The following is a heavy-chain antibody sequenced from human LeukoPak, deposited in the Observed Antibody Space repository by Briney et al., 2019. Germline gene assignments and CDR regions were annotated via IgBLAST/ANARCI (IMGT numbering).Heavy chain of an antibody. CDR1: GYTFTSYY. Sequence: ASVKVSCKASGYTFTSYYIHWVRQAPGQGLEWMGIINPSGGSTDHAQKFQGRVTVTRDTSTSTVHMELSSLRSEDTAIYYCARPLAPVMLNAFDIWGQGTMVTVSS. V-gene: IGHV1-46*01. CDR2: INPSGGST. D-gene: IGHD2-8*01. CDR3: ARPLAPVMLNAFDI. J-gene: IGHJ3*02.